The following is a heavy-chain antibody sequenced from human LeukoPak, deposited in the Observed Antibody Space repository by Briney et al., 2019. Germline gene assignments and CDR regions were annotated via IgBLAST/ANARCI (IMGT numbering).Heavy chain of an antibody. CDR3: ACDFWSGYFRGKNAFDI. J-gene: IGHJ3*02. CDR2: IYPGDSDT. V-gene: IGHV5-51*01. Sequence: GESLKISCKGSGYSFTSYWIGWVRQMPGKGLEWMGIIYPGDSDTRYSPSFQGQVTISADKSISTAYLQWSSLKASDTAMYYCACDFWSGYFRGKNAFDIWGQGTMVTVSS. D-gene: IGHD3-3*01. CDR1: GYSFTSYW.